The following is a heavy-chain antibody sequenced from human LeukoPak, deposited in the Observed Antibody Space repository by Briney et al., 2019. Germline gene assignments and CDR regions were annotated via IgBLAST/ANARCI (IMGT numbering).Heavy chain of an antibody. D-gene: IGHD3-22*01. CDR2: ISSGGGTR. CDR3: AREGNYYDSSGYYHYYFDY. V-gene: IGHV3-11*01. J-gene: IGHJ4*02. CDR1: GFTFSDYY. Sequence: GGSLRLSCAASGFTFSDYYMNWIRQAPGKGLEWVSYISSGGGTRSYADSVKGRFTISRDNAKNSLYLQMNSLRAEDTAVYYCAREGNYYDSSGYYHYYFDYWGQGTLVTVSS.